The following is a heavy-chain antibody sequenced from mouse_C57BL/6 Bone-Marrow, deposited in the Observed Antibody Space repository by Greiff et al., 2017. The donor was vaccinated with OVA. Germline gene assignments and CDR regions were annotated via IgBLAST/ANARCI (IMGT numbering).Heavy chain of an antibody. CDR2: IYPGRGSP. V-gene: IGHV1-55*01. J-gene: IGHJ1*03. D-gene: IGHD1-1*01. CDR3: ARRYYVSSWYFDV. Sequence: QVQLQQPGAELVKPGASVKMSCKASGYTFTRYWLTWVKQRPGQGLEWIGDIYPGRGSPNYNEKFKRKATLTVDTSSSTAYMQLSSLTSEDAAVYYCARRYYVSSWYFDVWGTGTTVTVSS. CDR1: GYTFTRYW.